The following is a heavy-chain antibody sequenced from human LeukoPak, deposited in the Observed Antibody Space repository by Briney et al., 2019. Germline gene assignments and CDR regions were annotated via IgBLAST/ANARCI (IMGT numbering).Heavy chain of an antibody. CDR2: ISGSGGST. J-gene: IGHJ4*02. D-gene: IGHD2-21*02. CDR1: GFTFSSYA. Sequence: PGGSLRLSCAASGFTFSSYAMSWVRQAPGKGLEWVSAISGSGGSTYYADSVKGRFTTSRDNSKNTLYLQMNSLRAEDTAVYYCAKGSAYCGGDCRYDYWGQGTLVTVSS. CDR3: AKGSAYCGGDCRYDY. V-gene: IGHV3-23*01.